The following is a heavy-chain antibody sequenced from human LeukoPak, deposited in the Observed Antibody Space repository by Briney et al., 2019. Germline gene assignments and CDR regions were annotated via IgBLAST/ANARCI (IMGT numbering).Heavy chain of an antibody. Sequence: ASVKVSCKASGGTFSSYAISWVRQAPGQGLEWMGGIIPIFGTANYAQKFQGRVTITADKSTSTAYMELSSLRSEDTAVYYCARGSRPVYNLLTGKRYFDYWGQGTLLTVSS. D-gene: IGHD3-9*01. CDR2: IIPIFGTA. CDR1: GGTFSSYA. J-gene: IGHJ4*02. V-gene: IGHV1-69*06. CDR3: ARGSRPVYNLLTGKRYFDY.